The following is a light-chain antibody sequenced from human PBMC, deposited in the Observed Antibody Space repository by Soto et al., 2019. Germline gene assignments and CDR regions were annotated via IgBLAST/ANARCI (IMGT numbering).Light chain of an antibody. J-gene: IGKJ3*01. Sequence: DIQMTQSPSSLSASVGDRVAITCRASQSISTYLNWYQQKPGKAPKFLIYAASSLQSGVPSRFSGSGSGTDFTLTISSLQPEDSATYYCQQSYRAPLTFGPGTKVAMK. CDR3: QQSYRAPLT. V-gene: IGKV1-39*01. CDR2: AAS. CDR1: QSISTY.